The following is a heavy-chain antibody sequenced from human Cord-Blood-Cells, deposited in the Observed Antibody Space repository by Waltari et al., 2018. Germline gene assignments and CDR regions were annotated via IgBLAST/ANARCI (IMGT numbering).Heavy chain of an antibody. V-gene: IGHV3-30*18. CDR3: AKVPYYDSSGDAFDI. CDR2: ISYDGSNK. Sequence: VLLVQSGGGVVPPGTSLRLSCASGGFTCRSYCLHWVRPAPGKGLEWVAVISYDGSNKYYADSVKGRFTISRDNSKNTLYLQMNSLRAEDTAVYYCAKVPYYDSSGDAFDIWGQGTMVTVSS. J-gene: IGHJ3*02. CDR1: GFTCRSYC. D-gene: IGHD3-22*01.